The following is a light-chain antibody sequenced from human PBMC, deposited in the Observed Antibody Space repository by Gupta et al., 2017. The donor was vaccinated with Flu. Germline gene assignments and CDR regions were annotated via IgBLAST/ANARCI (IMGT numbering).Light chain of an antibody. J-gene: IGLJ2*01. V-gene: IGLV3-25*02. Sequence: SYELTQPPSVSVSPGQTARIICSGDALPKQYAYWYQQKTGQAPLLVIYKDTERPSGIPERFSGSSSGTTVTLTISGVQAEDEADYHCQSADSSASRVFGGGTKLTVL. CDR2: KDT. CDR3: QSADSSASRV. CDR1: ALPKQY.